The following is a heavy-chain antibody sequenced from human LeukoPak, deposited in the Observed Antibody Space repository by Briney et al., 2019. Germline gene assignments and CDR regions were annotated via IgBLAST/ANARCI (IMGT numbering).Heavy chain of an antibody. Sequence: ASVTVSCKASGYTFTSYYMHWVRQAPGQGLEWMGIINPSGGSTSYAQKFQGRVTMTRDMSTSTVYMELSSLRSEDTAVYYCARDPFPDAFDIWGQGTMVTVSS. CDR1: GYTFTSYY. CDR3: ARDPFPDAFDI. CDR2: INPSGGST. V-gene: IGHV1-46*01. J-gene: IGHJ3*02.